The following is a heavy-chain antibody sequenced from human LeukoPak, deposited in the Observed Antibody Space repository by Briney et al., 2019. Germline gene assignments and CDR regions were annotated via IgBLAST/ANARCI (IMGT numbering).Heavy chain of an antibody. CDR1: GGSFSGYY. CDR3: ASIRNTYYYDPDAFDI. Sequence: PSETLSLTCAVYGGSFSGYYWSWIRQPPGKGLEWIGEINHSGSTSYNPSLKSRVTISVDTSKNQFSLKLSSVTAADTAVYYCASIRNTYYYDPDAFDIWGQGTMVTVSS. D-gene: IGHD3-22*01. J-gene: IGHJ3*02. CDR2: INHSGST. V-gene: IGHV4-34*01.